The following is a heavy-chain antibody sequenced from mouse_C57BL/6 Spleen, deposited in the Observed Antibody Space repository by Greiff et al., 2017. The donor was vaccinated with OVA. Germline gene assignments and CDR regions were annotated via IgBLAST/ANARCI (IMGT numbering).Heavy chain of an antibody. D-gene: IGHD1-1*01. CDR3: ARRYYGSSPVPFDY. Sequence: QVQLKESGAELARPGASVKLSCKASGYTFTSYGISWVKQRTGQGLEWIGEIYPRSGNTYYNEKFKGKATLTADKSSSTAYMELRSLTSEDSAVYFCARRYYGSSPVPFDYWGQGTTLTVSS. CDR1: GYTFTSYG. V-gene: IGHV1-81*01. J-gene: IGHJ2*01. CDR2: IYPRSGNT.